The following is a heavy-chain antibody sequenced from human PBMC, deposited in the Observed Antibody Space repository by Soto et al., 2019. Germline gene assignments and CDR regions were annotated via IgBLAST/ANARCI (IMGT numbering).Heavy chain of an antibody. V-gene: IGHV5-51*01. CDR2: IYPGDSDT. D-gene: IGHD6-13*01. Sequence: GESLKISCKGSGYSFTNYWIGWVRQMPGRGLEWMGIIYPGDSDTRYSPSFEGQVTISADKSISTTYLQWSSLKDSDTAIYYCARRGSSSPSYNFDFWGQGTPVTVSS. CDR1: GYSFTNYW. CDR3: ARRGSSSPSYNFDF. J-gene: IGHJ4*02.